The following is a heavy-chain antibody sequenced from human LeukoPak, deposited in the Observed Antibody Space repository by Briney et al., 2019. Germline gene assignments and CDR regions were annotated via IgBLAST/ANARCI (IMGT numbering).Heavy chain of an antibody. J-gene: IGHJ4*02. Sequence: SETLCLTCTVPGGSISSSSYYWGWIRPPPGKGLEWVGCIYYSGSTYYNPSLKRRVTISVDTGKIQYSLKLSTVTAANTAVYYCASARRRDIVVVPAAAFDYWGQGTLVTVSS. V-gene: IGHV4-39*01. CDR3: ASARRRDIVVVPAAAFDY. D-gene: IGHD2-2*01. CDR2: IYYSGST. CDR1: GGSISSSSYY.